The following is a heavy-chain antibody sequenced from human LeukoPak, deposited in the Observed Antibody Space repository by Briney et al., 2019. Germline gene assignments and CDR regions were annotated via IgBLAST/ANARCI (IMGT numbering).Heavy chain of an antibody. CDR3: ARLYASGNYWVDF. CDR2: ISYTGSN. CDR1: GGSINRYY. D-gene: IGHD3-10*01. V-gene: IGHV4-59*01. J-gene: IGHJ4*02. Sequence: SETLSLTCTVSGGSINRYYWSWIRRPSAKGLEWSGYISYTGSNNYNPSLKSRVTISVDTSKNQFALKLSSVTAADTAVYYCARLYASGNYWVDFWGQGTLVIVSS.